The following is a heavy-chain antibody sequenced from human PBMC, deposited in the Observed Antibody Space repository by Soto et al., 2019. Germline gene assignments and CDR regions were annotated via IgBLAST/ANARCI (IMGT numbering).Heavy chain of an antibody. CDR2: ISYEGSNK. J-gene: IGHJ4*02. CDR1: GFTFSSYA. V-gene: IGHV3-30-3*01. CDR3: ARDLLGAPGY. D-gene: IGHD1-26*01. Sequence: SLRLSCVVSGFTFSSYAMHWVRQAPGKGLEWVAVISYEGSNKYYADSVKGRVTISRDNSKNTLYLQMNSLRPEDTAVYYCARDLLGAPGYWGQGTLVTVSS.